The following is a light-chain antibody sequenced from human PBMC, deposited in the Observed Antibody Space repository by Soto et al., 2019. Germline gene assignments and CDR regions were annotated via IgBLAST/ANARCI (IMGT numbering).Light chain of an antibody. CDR1: SSDVGGYDY. V-gene: IGLV2-8*01. Sequence: QSALTQPPSASGSPGQSVTISCTGTSSDVGGYDYVSWYQQYPGKVPKLMIYEVNKRPSGVPDRFSGSKSGNTASLTVSGLQAEDEADYYCTSYAGGNNVFGTGTKVTFL. J-gene: IGLJ1*01. CDR3: TSYAGGNNV. CDR2: EVN.